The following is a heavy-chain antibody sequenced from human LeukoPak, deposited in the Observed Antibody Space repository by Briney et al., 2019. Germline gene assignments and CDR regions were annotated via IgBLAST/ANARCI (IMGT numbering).Heavy chain of an antibody. D-gene: IGHD2-8*01. Sequence: SGGCLRLSCAASVFTFSSYSMHWVRQAPCKGLEWVAVISYDGSNKYYADSVKGRFTISGDNSKNTLYLQMNSLRAEDTAVYYCARGPDCTNGVCYRDAFDIWGQGTMVTVSS. CDR3: ARGPDCTNGVCYRDAFDI. V-gene: IGHV3-30-3*01. J-gene: IGHJ3*02. CDR1: VFTFSSYS. CDR2: ISYDGSNK.